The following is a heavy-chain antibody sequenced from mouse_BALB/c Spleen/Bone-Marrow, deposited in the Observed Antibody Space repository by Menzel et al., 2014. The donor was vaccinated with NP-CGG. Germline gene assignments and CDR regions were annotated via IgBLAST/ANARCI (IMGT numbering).Heavy chain of an antibody. Sequence: EVQRVESGAELVRPGTLVKLSCKASGFNIKDYYMHWVKRRPEQGLEWIGWIDPENGNTIYDPKFQGKASITADTSSNTAYLQLSSLTSEDTAVYYCADYGPYAMDYWGQGTSVTVSS. CDR1: GFNIKDYY. D-gene: IGHD1-1*02. CDR3: ADYGPYAMDY. J-gene: IGHJ4*01. V-gene: IGHV14-1*02. CDR2: IDPENGNT.